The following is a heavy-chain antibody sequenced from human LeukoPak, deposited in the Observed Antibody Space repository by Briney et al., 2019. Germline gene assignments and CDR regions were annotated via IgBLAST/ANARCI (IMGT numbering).Heavy chain of an antibody. D-gene: IGHD2-2*01. CDR3: AKRGGSIVVVPAV. CDR2: IKSKTDGGTT. Sequence: GGSLRLSCAASGFTFSNAWMSWVRQAPGKGLEWVGRIKSKTDGGTTDYAAPVKGRFTISRDNSKNTLYLQMNSLRAEDTAVYYCAKRGGSIVVVPAVWGQGTLVTVSS. J-gene: IGHJ4*02. V-gene: IGHV3-15*01. CDR1: GFTFSNAW.